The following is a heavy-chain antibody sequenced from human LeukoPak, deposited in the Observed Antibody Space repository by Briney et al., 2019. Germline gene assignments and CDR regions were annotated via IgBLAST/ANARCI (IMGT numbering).Heavy chain of an antibody. CDR3: ARNRKRGYSYGPVGFFH. J-gene: IGHJ4*02. CDR2: INHSGST. Sequence: SETLSLTCAVYGGSFSGYYWSWIRQPPGKGLEWIGEINHSGSTNYNPSLKSRVNISVDTSKDQFSPKLSSVTAADTAVYYCARNRKRGYSYGPVGFFHWGQGTLVTVSS. D-gene: IGHD5-18*01. CDR1: GGSFSGYY. V-gene: IGHV4-34*01.